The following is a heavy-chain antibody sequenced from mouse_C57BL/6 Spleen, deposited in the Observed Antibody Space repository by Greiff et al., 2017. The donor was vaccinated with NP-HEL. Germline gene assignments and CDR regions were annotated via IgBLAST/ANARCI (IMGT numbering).Heavy chain of an antibody. CDR3: AREATTVVATRRYYFDY. V-gene: IGHV1-26*01. CDR2: INPNNGGT. D-gene: IGHD1-1*01. J-gene: IGHJ2*01. Sequence: VQLQQSGPELVKPGASVKISCKASGYTFTDYYMNWVKQSHGKSLEWIGDINPNNGGTSYNQKFKGKATLTVDKSSSTAYMELRSLTSEDSAVFYCAREATTVVATRRYYFDYWGQGTTLTVSS. CDR1: GYTFTDYY.